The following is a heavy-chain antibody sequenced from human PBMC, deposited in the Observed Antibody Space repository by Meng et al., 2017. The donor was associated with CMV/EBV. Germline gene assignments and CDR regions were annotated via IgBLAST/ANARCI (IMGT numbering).Heavy chain of an antibody. CDR3: ARDNDFWSGYYRYYYYYYGMDV. Sequence: GGSLRLSCAASGFTFSSYSMNWVRQAPGKGLEWVSSISSSSSYTYYADSVKGRFTISRDNAKNSLYLQMNSLRAEDTAVYYCARDNDFWSGYYRYYYYYYGMDVWRQGTTVTVSS. D-gene: IGHD3-3*01. V-gene: IGHV3-21*01. CDR2: ISSSSSYT. J-gene: IGHJ6*02. CDR1: GFTFSSYS.